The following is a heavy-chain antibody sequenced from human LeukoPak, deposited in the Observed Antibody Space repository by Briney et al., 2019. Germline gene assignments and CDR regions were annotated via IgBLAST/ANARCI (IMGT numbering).Heavy chain of an antibody. J-gene: IGHJ4*02. CDR3: ATISAY. D-gene: IGHD5-24*01. CDR1: GYSISSGFF. CDR2: IYHSGST. V-gene: IGHV4-38-2*02. Sequence: TSETLSLTCTVSGYSISSGFFWGWIRQPPGKGLEWIGSIYHSGSTYYNSSLKSRVSISVDTSKNQFSLKLSSVTSADTAVYYCATISAYWGQGTLVTVSS.